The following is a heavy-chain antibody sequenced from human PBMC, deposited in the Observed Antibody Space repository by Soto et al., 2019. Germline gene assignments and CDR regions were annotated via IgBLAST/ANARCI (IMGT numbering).Heavy chain of an antibody. CDR3: ARGVYYYASRGYFSFES. J-gene: IGHJ4*02. CDR1: GGSFHNFY. CDR2: VHYSGST. Sequence: PSETLSLTCNLSGGSFHNFYWLWIRQPPGKGLEWVGHVHYSGSTNYIPSLNSRATISLDTSKSQLSLKLRSVTAADTAMYFCARGVYYYASRGYFSFESWGQGIPVIVSS. V-gene: IGHV4-59*01. D-gene: IGHD3-16*01.